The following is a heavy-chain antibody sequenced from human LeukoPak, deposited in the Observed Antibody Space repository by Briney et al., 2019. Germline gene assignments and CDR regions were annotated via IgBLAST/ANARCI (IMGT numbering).Heavy chain of an antibody. CDR2: IYSGGCT. Sequence: GGSLRLSCAASGFTVSSNYMSWVRQAPGKGLEWVSVIYSGGCTYYADSVKGRFTISRDNSKNTLYLQMNSLRAEDTAVYYCARDVGSSSWARAFDIWGQGTMVTVSS. CDR1: GFTVSSNY. J-gene: IGHJ3*02. D-gene: IGHD6-13*01. CDR3: ARDVGSSSWARAFDI. V-gene: IGHV3-66*02.